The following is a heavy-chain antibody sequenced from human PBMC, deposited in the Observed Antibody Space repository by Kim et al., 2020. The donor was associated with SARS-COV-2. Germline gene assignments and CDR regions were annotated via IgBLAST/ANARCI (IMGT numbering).Heavy chain of an antibody. CDR2: MNPNSGNT. V-gene: IGHV1-8*01. CDR1: GYTFTSYD. J-gene: IGHJ4*02. Sequence: ASVKVSCKASGYTFTSYDINWVRQATGQGLEWMGWMNPNSGNTGYAQKFQGRVTMTRNTSISTAYMELSSLRSEDTAVYYCARARFGVGTMVRGVDYWGQGTLVTVSS. CDR3: ARARFGVGTMVRGVDY. D-gene: IGHD3-10*01.